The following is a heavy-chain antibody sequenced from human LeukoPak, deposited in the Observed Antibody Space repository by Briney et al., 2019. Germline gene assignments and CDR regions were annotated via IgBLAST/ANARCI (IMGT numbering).Heavy chain of an antibody. CDR1: GFIFSSYS. CDR3: AKAASSSWPSYYYGMDV. Sequence: PGGSLRLSCAASGFIFSSYSMNWVRQPPGKGLEWVSVITGSGGNTYYADSVKSRFTISNDNSKNTVYLQMSSLRADDTAVYYCAKAASSSWPSYYYGMDVWGQGTTVTVSS. J-gene: IGHJ6*02. D-gene: IGHD6-13*01. CDR2: ITGSGGNT. V-gene: IGHV3-23*01.